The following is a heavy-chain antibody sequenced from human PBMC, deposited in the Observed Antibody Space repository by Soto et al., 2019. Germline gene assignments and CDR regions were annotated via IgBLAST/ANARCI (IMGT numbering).Heavy chain of an antibody. J-gene: IGHJ4*02. CDR2: IYYSGST. Sequence: PSETLSLTCTVSGGSISSYYWSWIRQPPGKGLEWIGYIYYSGSTNYNPSLKSRVTISVDTSKNQFSLKLSSVTAADTAVYYCARGHSSSWYRRDYFDYWGQGTLVTVSS. V-gene: IGHV4-59*01. CDR3: ARGHSSSWYRRDYFDY. CDR1: GGSISSYY. D-gene: IGHD6-13*01.